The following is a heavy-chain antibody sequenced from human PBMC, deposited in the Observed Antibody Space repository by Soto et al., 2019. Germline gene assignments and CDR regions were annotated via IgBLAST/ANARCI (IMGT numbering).Heavy chain of an antibody. V-gene: IGHV1-69*13. J-gene: IGHJ6*02. Sequence: SVKVSCKASVGTFSSYAISWGRQAPGQGLEWMGGIIPIFGTANYAQKFQGRVTITADESTSTAYMELSSLRSEDTAVYYCATKDDMTPSGMDVWGQGTTVTVSS. CDR2: IIPIFGTA. CDR1: VGTFSSYA. D-gene: IGHD2-8*01. CDR3: ATKDDMTPSGMDV.